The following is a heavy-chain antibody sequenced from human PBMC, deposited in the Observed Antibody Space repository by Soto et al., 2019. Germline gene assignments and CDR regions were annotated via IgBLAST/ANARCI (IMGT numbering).Heavy chain of an antibody. J-gene: IGHJ4*02. CDR1: GFTFSSYS. CDR3: TASRAVARFDY. D-gene: IGHD6-19*01. V-gene: IGHV3-21*01. Sequence: GGSLRLSCAASGFTFSSYSMNWVRHAPGKGLEWVSSFSSSSSYIYYADSVKGRFTISRDNAKNSLYLQMNSLRAEDTAVYYCTASRAVARFDYWGQGTLVTVSS. CDR2: FSSSSSYI.